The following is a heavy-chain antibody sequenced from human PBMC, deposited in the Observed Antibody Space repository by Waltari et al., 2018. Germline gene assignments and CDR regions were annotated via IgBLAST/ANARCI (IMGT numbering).Heavy chain of an antibody. V-gene: IGHV1-3*01. Sequence: QVQPVQSGAAVKNPGASVRVSCKASGYTSTCYAMHWVRQALGQRLEWMGWINAGNGNIKYSQKFQGRVTITRDTSASTAYMELSSLRSEDTAVYYCARGGGWSSGWYSFGGMGVWGQGTTVTVSS. CDR1: GYTSTCYA. D-gene: IGHD6-19*01. CDR2: INAGNGNI. CDR3: ARGGGWSSGWYSFGGMGV. J-gene: IGHJ6*02.